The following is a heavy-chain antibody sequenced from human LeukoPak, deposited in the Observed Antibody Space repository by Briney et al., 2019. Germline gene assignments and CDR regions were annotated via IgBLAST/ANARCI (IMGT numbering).Heavy chain of an antibody. V-gene: IGHV3-23*01. Sequence: GGSLRLSCAASGFTFSDYGMSWVRQAPGKGLKWVSAISGSGGSTYYADSVKGRFTISRDNAKNSLYLQMNSLRAEDTAVYYCAREMVRWRGYYFDYWGQGTLVTVSS. CDR1: GFTFSDYG. J-gene: IGHJ4*02. CDR2: ISGSGGST. D-gene: IGHD2-21*01. CDR3: AREMVRWRGYYFDY.